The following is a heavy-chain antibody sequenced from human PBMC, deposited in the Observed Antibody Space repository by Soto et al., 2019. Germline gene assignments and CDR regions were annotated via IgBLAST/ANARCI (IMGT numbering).Heavy chain of an antibody. J-gene: IGHJ5*02. CDR1: GYTITRYY. V-gene: IGHV1-46*01. CDR3: ARVGVLGGWFDP. CDR2: INPSGGST. D-gene: IGHD3-3*02. Sequence: QVQLVQSGAEVKKPRASVKVSCKASGYTITRYYMHWVRQAPEQGLEWMGIINPSGGSTSYAQKFQGRVIMTRDTSTSTVYMELSSLRSEVMAVYYCARVGVLGGWFDPWGQGTLVTVSS.